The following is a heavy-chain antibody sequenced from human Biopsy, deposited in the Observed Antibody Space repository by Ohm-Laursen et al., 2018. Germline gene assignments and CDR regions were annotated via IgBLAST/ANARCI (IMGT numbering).Heavy chain of an antibody. Sequence: SLRLSCAASGFTFHTYAMNWVRQAPGKGLEWVAHIDVSDYNTYYADSVRGRFTISRDNSKQMVHLEISSLTADDTAVYYCVKQWGGYNFDSWGQGTLVTVSS. V-gene: IGHV3-23*01. CDR2: IDVSDYNT. CDR3: VKQWGGYNFDS. J-gene: IGHJ5*01. CDR1: GFTFHTYA. D-gene: IGHD1-14*01.